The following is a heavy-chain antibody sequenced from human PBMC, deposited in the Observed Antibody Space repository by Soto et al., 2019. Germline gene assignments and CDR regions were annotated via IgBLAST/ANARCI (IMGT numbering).Heavy chain of an antibody. CDR2: ISYDGSNE. V-gene: IGHV3-30*18. CDR3: AEDSYYHDSTGYYSFDY. CDR1: GLPFSTYG. Sequence: QVPLVESGGGVVQPGGSLRLSCAASGLPFSTYGMHWVRQAPGKGLEWVAHISYDGSNEHYVDSVKGRFTISRDNSKNTLYLQMTSLRAEDTAVYYCAEDSYYHDSTGYYSFDYWGQGTLVTVSS. D-gene: IGHD3-22*01. J-gene: IGHJ4*02.